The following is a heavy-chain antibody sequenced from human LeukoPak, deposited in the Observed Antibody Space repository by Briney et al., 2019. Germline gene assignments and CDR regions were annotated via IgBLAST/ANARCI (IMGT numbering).Heavy chain of an antibody. CDR3: TRDQGGLRYFDWLFPSIDY. D-gene: IGHD3-9*01. CDR2: IRSKAYGGTT. J-gene: IGHJ4*02. Sequence: RPGGSLRLSCTASGFTFGDYAMSWFRQAPGKGLEWVGFIRSKAYGGTTEYAASVKGRFTISRDDSKSIAYLQMNSLKTEDTAVYYCTRDQGGLRYFDWLFPSIDYWGQGTLVTVSS. CDR1: GFTFGDYA. V-gene: IGHV3-49*03.